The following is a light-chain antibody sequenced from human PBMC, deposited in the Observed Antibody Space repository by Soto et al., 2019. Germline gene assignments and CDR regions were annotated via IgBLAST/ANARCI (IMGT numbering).Light chain of an antibody. CDR1: QSISSW. CDR3: QQYTCLWT. Sequence: DIQMTQSPSTLSASVGDRVTITCRASQSISSWLAWYQQKPGKAPKLLIYKASSLESGVPSRFSGSGSGTEFTLTISSLQPDDVATYYCQQYTCLWTFGPGTKVDIK. CDR2: KAS. V-gene: IGKV1-5*03. J-gene: IGKJ1*01.